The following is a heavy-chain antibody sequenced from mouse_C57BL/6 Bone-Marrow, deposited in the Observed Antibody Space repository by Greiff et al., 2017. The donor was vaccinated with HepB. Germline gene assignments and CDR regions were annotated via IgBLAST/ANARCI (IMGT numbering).Heavy chain of an antibody. Sequence: DVQLVESGGGLVQPKGSLKLSCAASGFSFNTYAMNWVRQAPGKGLEWVARIRSKSNNYATYYADSVKDRFTISRDDSESMLYLQMNNLKTEDTAMYYCVRQGTYYGSSTGFAYWGQGTLVTVSA. J-gene: IGHJ3*01. D-gene: IGHD1-1*01. CDR1: GFSFNTYA. CDR2: IRSKSNNYAT. V-gene: IGHV10-1*01. CDR3: VRQGTYYGSSTGFAY.